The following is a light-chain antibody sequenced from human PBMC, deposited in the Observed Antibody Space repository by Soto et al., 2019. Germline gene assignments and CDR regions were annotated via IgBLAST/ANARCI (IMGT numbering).Light chain of an antibody. V-gene: IGLV2-23*01. J-gene: IGLJ1*01. CDR3: CSYAGSNTYV. Sequence: QSALTQPPSVSGSPGQSVTISCTGTSSDVGSYNLVSWYQQHPDKAPKLMIYEGSKRPSGVSNRFSGSKSGNTASLTISGLQAEDDADYYGCSYAGSNTYVFGTGTKLTVL. CDR2: EGS. CDR1: SSDVGSYNL.